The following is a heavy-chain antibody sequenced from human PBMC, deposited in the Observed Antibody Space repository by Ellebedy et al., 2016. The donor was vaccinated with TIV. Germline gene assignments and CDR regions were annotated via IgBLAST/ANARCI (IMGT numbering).Heavy chain of an antibody. CDR1: GFTFSSYS. V-gene: IGHV3-21*01. CDR2: ISSSSSYI. J-gene: IGHJ4*02. Sequence: GESLKISXAASGFTFSSYSMNWVRQAPGKGLEWVSSISSSSSYIYYADSVKGRFTISRDNAKNSLYLQMNSLRAEDTAVYYCASSLSHTAMVEIDYWGQGTLVTVSS. CDR3: ASSLSHTAMVEIDY. D-gene: IGHD5-18*01.